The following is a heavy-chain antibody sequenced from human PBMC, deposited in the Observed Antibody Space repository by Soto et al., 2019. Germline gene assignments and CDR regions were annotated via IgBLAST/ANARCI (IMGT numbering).Heavy chain of an antibody. CDR1: GGTFSSYA. CDR3: ARGKVVVVAAIDGMDV. J-gene: IGHJ6*02. CDR2: IIPIFGTA. Sequence: QVQLVQSGAEVKKPGSSVKVSCKASGGTFSSYAISWVRQATGQGLEWMGGIIPIFGTANYAQKFQGRVTITADESTSTAYMELSSLRSEDTAVYYCARGKVVVVAAIDGMDVWGQGTTVTVSS. V-gene: IGHV1-69*12. D-gene: IGHD2-15*01.